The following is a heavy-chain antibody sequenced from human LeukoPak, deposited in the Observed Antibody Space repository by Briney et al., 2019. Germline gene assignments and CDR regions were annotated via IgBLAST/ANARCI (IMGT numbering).Heavy chain of an antibody. CDR2: INPSGGST. CDR3: ARDLNGSGSYLRGDYYYGMDV. Sequence: ASVKVSCKASGYTFTSYYMHWVRQTPGQGLEWMGIINPSGGSTSYAQKFQGRVTMTRDTSTSTVYTELSSLRSEDTAVHYCARDLNGSGSYLRGDYYYGMDVWGQGTTVTVSS. J-gene: IGHJ6*02. V-gene: IGHV1-46*01. D-gene: IGHD3-10*01. CDR1: GYTFTSYY.